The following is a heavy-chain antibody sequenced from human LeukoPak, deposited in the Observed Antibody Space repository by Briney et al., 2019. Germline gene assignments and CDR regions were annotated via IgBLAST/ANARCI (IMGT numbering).Heavy chain of an antibody. D-gene: IGHD2-15*01. J-gene: IGHJ4*02. CDR3: AKAKYCSAGPCYFDY. Sequence: GGSLRHSRAASGFTFSSYAMSWVRQAPGKGLEWVSTISSSGDSTYYADSVKGRFTISRDNSKNTLYLQMSSLRAEDTAVYYCAKAKYCSAGPCYFDYWGQGTLVTVSS. CDR2: ISSSGDST. V-gene: IGHV3-23*01. CDR1: GFTFSSYA.